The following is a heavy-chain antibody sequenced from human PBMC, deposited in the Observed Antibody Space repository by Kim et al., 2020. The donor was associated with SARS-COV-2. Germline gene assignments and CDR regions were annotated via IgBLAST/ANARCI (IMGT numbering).Heavy chain of an antibody. V-gene: IGHV3-15*01. Sequence: GGSLRLSCAASGFTFSNAWMSWVRQAPGKGLEWVAGIKCKTGGRYTDYAAPVKGSITIARANKKHTLHMQINSPETKATAEYYRTTMRYPSPLGHYWR. D-gene: IGHD1-20*01. J-gene: IGHJ4*01. CDR3: TTMRYPSPLGHY. CDR1: GFTFSNAW. CDR2: IKCKTGGRYT.